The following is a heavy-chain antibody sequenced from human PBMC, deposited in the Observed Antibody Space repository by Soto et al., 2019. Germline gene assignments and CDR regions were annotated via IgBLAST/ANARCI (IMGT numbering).Heavy chain of an antibody. Sequence: SVKVSCKASGGTFSSYAISWVRQAPGQGLEWMGGIIPIFGTANYAQKFQGRVTITADESTSTAYMELSSLRSEDTAVYYCARDPDCSGGSCYLWFDPWGQGTLVTVSS. CDR3: ARDPDCSGGSCYLWFDP. J-gene: IGHJ5*02. CDR1: GGTFSSYA. V-gene: IGHV1-69*13. D-gene: IGHD2-15*01. CDR2: IIPIFGTA.